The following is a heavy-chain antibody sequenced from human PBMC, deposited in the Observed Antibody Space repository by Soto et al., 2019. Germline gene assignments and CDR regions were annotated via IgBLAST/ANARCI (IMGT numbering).Heavy chain of an antibody. CDR2: ISAYNGNT. V-gene: IGHV1-18*04. Sequence: GGSLKISCKGSGYSFTSYGISGVRQAPGQGLEWMGWISAYNGNTNYAQKLQGRVTMTTDTSTSTAYMELRSLRSDDTAVYYCARLVFSTGTITYYYYGMDVWGQGTTVTVSS. CDR3: ARLVFSTGTITYYYYGMDV. D-gene: IGHD1-7*01. CDR1: GYSFTSYG. J-gene: IGHJ6*02.